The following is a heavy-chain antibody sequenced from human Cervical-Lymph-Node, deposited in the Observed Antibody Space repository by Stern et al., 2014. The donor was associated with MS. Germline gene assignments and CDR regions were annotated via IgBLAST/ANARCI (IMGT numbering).Heavy chain of an antibody. Sequence: VQLQESGPGLVKPSETLSLTCSVSNGSISGSYWSWIRQPAGKGLVWIGHIYSSGNINYNPSLKTRVPLSVDTSENQSTLKLTSVTAADTAVYYCARGDIYNNHLYYFVYWGPGTLVTVSS. D-gene: IGHD1-14*01. V-gene: IGHV4-4*07. CDR1: NGSISGSY. J-gene: IGHJ4*02. CDR3: ARGDIYNNHLYYFVY. CDR2: IYSSGNI.